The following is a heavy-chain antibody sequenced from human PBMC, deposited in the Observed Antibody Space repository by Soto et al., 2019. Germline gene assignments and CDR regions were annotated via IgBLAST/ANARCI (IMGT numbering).Heavy chain of an antibody. CDR1: GFTFGDYA. CDR3: TRDFKRYYDVWSGYTSVSYWVDP. CDR2: IRSKAYGGTT. V-gene: IGHV3-49*04. J-gene: IGHJ5*02. D-gene: IGHD3-3*01. Sequence: PVGSLRLSCTASGFTFGDYAMSWVRQAQGKGLEWVGFIRSKAYGGTTEYAASVKGRFTISRDDSKSIAYLQMNSLKTEDTAVYYCTRDFKRYYDVWSGYTSVSYWVDPWGQGTLVTVSA.